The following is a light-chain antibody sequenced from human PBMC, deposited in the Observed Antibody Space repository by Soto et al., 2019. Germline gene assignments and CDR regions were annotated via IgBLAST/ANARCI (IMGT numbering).Light chain of an antibody. J-gene: IGLJ1*01. CDR1: SSNIGSNT. Sequence: QSVLTQPPSASATPGQRVTISCSGSSSNIGSNTVNWYQQLPGTAPKLRIYSNNQRPSGVPDRFSGSKSGTSASLAISGLQSEYEAEYYWAAWDDSLNGYGFGTGTKLTVL. V-gene: IGLV1-44*01. CDR2: SNN. CDR3: AAWDDSLNGYG.